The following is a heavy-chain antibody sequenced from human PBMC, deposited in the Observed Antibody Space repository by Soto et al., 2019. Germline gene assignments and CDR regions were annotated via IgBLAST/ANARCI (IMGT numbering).Heavy chain of an antibody. CDR1: GFTFSSYW. V-gene: IGHV3-74*01. Sequence: GGSLRLSCAASGFTFSSYWMHWVRQAPGKGLVWVSRINSDGSSTSYADSVKGRFTISRDNAKNTLYLQMNSLRAEDTAVYYCARVTSILRYFDWLSSDYWGQGTLVTVFS. CDR3: ARVTSILRYFDWLSSDY. J-gene: IGHJ4*02. D-gene: IGHD3-9*01. CDR2: INSDGSST.